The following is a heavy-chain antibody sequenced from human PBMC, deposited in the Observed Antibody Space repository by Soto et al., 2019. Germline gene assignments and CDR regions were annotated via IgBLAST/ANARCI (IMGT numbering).Heavy chain of an antibody. D-gene: IGHD5-12*01. CDR3: ARGVQYSGYGPFDY. CDR1: GYTFTRYD. J-gene: IGHJ4*02. CDR2: INPSGSST. V-gene: IGHV1-46*03. Sequence: ASVEGSCKASGYTFTRYDINWVRQASGQGLEWMARINPSGSSTTYTQKFQGRVTMTRDTSTSAVYMELRSLRSEDTAVYYCARGVQYSGYGPFDYWGQGTLVTVSS.